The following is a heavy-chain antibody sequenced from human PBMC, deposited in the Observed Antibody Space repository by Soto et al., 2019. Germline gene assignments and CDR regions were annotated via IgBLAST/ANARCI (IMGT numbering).Heavy chain of an antibody. CDR3: AKGEGQWELPL. CDR2: IIPVFGSP. V-gene: IGHV1-69*13. D-gene: IGHD1-7*01. J-gene: IGHJ4*02. CDR1: GGFVRSDP. Sequence: SVKVSCKASGGFVRSDPISWVRQAPGQGPEWIGGIIPVFGSPTYAEKFQGRVTITADESSRTAYLELTSLKSEDAAVYFCAKGEGQWELPLWGQGTQVTVSS.